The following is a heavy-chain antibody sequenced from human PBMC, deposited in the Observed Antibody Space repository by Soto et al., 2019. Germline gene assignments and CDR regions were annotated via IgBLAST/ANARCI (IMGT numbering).Heavy chain of an antibody. D-gene: IGHD3-22*01. CDR3: ATVDKGAYYDSSGYYSYYFDY. CDR2: FDPEDGET. J-gene: IGHJ4*02. V-gene: IGHV1-24*01. CDR1: GYTLTELF. Sequence: ASVKVSCKVSGYTLTELFMHWVLQAPGKGLEWMGGFDPEDGETIYAQKFQGRVTMTEDTSTDTAYMELSSLRSEDTAVYYCATVDKGAYYDSSGYYSYYFDYWGQGTLVTVSS.